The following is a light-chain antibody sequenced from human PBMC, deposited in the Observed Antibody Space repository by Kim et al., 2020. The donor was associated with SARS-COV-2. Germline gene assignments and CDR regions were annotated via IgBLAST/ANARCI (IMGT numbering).Light chain of an antibody. Sequence: VTISCTGSRFDNGAGDDVHWYQHLPGVVPKLLVYGNNNRPSGVPDRFSGSKTGTSASLDITGLQAEDEADYYCQSYDSRLGGLYVFGTGTKVTVL. CDR2: GNN. CDR1: RFDNGAGDD. J-gene: IGLJ1*01. CDR3: QSYDSRLGGLYV. V-gene: IGLV1-40*01.